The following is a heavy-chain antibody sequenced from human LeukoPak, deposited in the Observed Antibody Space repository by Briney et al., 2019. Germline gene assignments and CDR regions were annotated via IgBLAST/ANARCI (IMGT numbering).Heavy chain of an antibody. D-gene: IGHD3-22*01. Sequence: SQTLSLTCAISGXSVSSNSASWNWIRQSPLRGLEWLGRTYYRSKWYNDYAVSVKSRITVNPDTSKNQFSLQLNSVTPEDTAVYYCARFRGYGAFDIWGQGTMVTVSS. CDR2: TYYRSKWYN. CDR1: GXSVSSNSAS. J-gene: IGHJ3*02. CDR3: ARFRGYGAFDI. V-gene: IGHV6-1*01.